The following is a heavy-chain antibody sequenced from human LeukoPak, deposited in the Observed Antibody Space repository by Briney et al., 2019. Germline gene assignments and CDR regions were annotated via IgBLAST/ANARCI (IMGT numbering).Heavy chain of an antibody. D-gene: IGHD2/OR15-2a*01. J-gene: IGHJ4*02. CDR3: VSFYETY. CDR1: GNYW. V-gene: IGHV3-74*01. Sequence: GGSLRLSCAASGNYWMHWVRQAPGKGLVWISHINSDGSWTSYADSVRGRFTISKDNAKNTVYLQMNSLRAEDTAVYYCVSFYETYWGRGTLVTVSS. CDR2: INSDGSWT.